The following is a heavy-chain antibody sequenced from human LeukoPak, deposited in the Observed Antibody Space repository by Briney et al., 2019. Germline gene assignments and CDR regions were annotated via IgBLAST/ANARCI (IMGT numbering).Heavy chain of an antibody. J-gene: IGHJ4*02. CDR2: INWNGGST. V-gene: IGHV3-20*04. CDR1: GFTFDDYG. Sequence: GGSLRLSCAASGFTFDDYGMSWVRQAPGKGLEWVSGINWNGGSTGYADSVKGRFTISRDNAKNSLYLQMNSLRAEDTAVYYCTRDPSEASHPYYFDYWGQGTLVTVSS. D-gene: IGHD6-25*01. CDR3: TRDPSEASHPYYFDY.